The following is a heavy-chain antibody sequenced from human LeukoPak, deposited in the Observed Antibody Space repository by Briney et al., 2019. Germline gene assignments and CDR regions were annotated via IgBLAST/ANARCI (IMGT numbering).Heavy chain of an antibody. D-gene: IGHD3-10*01. V-gene: IGHV5-51*01. CDR2: IYPGDSDT. Sequence: GESLKISCKGSGYSFTSYWIGWVRQMPGKGLEWMGIIYPGDSDTRYSPSFQGQVTMSADKSISTAYLQWSSLKASDTAMYYCARHRWFGDFRDAFDIWGQGTMVTVSS. CDR3: ARHRWFGDFRDAFDI. J-gene: IGHJ3*02. CDR1: GYSFTSYW.